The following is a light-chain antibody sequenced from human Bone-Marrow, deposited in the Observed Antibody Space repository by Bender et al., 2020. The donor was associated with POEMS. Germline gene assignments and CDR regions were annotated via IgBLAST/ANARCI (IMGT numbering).Light chain of an antibody. CDR3: SSYTSSSTLI. CDR1: SSDVGGYNY. V-gene: IGLV2-14*01. Sequence: QSALTQPASVSGSPGQSITISCTGTSSDVGGYNYVSWYQQHLDKAPKLVIYDVSNRPSGVSNRFSGYKSGNTASLTISGLQTEDEADYYCSSYTSSSTLIFGGGTKLTVL. CDR2: DVS. J-gene: IGLJ2*01.